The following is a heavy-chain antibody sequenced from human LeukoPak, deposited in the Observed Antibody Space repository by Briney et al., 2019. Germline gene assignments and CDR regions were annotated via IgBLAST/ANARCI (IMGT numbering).Heavy chain of an antibody. Sequence: SQTLSLTCAVSGGSISSGGYSWSWIRQPPGKGLEWIGYIYHSGSTYYNPSLKSRVTISVDRSKNQFSLKLSSVTAADTAVYYCARLVKGMVRGVITIYYYYGMDVWGQGTTVTVSS. J-gene: IGHJ6*02. CDR3: ARLVKGMVRGVITIYYYYGMDV. CDR2: IYHSGST. CDR1: GGSISSGGYS. D-gene: IGHD3-10*01. V-gene: IGHV4-30-2*01.